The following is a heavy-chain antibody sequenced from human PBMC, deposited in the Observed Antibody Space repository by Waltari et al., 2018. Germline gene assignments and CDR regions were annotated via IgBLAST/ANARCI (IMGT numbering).Heavy chain of an antibody. CDR2: ISYAGTT. CDR3: ATYIGASVGTAAFDV. Sequence: QLQLQESGPGPVKPSETLSLTCSLPGGSLDTPKHYCGWIRQPPGQGLEWIGTISYAGTTYTTPSLRSRLTMSRDTSKNQLSLTLGSTTAADTAVYYCATYIGASVGTAAFDVWGQGTMVTVSS. CDR1: GGSLDTPKHY. V-gene: IGHV4-39*01. D-gene: IGHD5-12*01. J-gene: IGHJ3*01.